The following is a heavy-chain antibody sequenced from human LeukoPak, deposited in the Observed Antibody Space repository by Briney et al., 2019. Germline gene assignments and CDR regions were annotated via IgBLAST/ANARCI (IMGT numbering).Heavy chain of an antibody. CDR1: GGTFSSYA. V-gene: IGHV1-69*04. Sequence: SVKVSCKASGGTFSSYAISWVRQAPGQGLEWMGRIIPVLNITNYAQKFQGRVTITADTSTSTAYMELSSLRSEETAVYYCARDQGLTAPPPYGLDVWGQGTTVTVSS. CDR2: IIPVLNIT. D-gene: IGHD5-18*01. CDR3: ARDQGLTAPPPYGLDV. J-gene: IGHJ6*02.